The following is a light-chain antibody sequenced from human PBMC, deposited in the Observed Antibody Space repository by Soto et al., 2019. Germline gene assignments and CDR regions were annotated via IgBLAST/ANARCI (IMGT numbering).Light chain of an antibody. J-gene: IGLJ1*01. CDR3: SSYTSTSNYV. Sequence: QSVLTQPASVSGSPGQSITISCTGTSSYFGGYTYVSWYQQHPGKAPKLMIFDATSRPSGVSNRFSGSKSDNTASLTIAGLQAEDEADHYCSSYTSTSNYVFGTGTKVTVL. V-gene: IGLV2-14*03. CDR2: DAT. CDR1: SSYFGGYTY.